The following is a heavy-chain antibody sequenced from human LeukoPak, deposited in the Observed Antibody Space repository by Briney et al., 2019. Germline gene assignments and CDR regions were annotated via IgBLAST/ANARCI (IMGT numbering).Heavy chain of an antibody. V-gene: IGHV4-59*01. D-gene: IGHD1-26*01. CDR2: FYYSGST. J-gene: IGHJ3*02. CDR3: ARGGSLVGTTPHDTFDI. Sequence: SETLSLTCTVSGGSISNYYWSWIRPPPGKALEWIGYFYYSGSTNYNPSLKSRVTLSVDTSKNQFSLNLSSVTAADTAVYYCARGGSLVGTTPHDTFDIWGQGTMVTVSS. CDR1: GGSISNYY.